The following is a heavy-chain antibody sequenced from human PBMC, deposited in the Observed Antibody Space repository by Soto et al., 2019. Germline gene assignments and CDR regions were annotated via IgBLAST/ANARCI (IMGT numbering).Heavy chain of an antibody. J-gene: IGHJ3*01. Sequence: GGSLRLSCAASGFTFSSYSMNWVRQAPGKGLEWVSYISSSSSTIYYADSVKGRFTISRDNAKNSLYLQMNSLRAEDTAVYYCARTAPGYSGHDAFDFWGQGTMVTGSS. CDR2: ISSSSSTI. CDR3: ARTAPGYSGHDAFDF. V-gene: IGHV3-48*01. D-gene: IGHD6-13*01. CDR1: GFTFSSYS.